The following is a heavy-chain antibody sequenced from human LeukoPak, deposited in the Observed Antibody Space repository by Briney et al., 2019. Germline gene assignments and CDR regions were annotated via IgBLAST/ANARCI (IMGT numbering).Heavy chain of an antibody. J-gene: IGHJ4*02. D-gene: IGHD4-17*01. CDR3: TTVAYDYGDDGLDY. CDR1: GFTFSNAR. V-gene: IGHV3-15*04. CDR2: IDRRTYGGTT. Sequence: GGSLRLSCAASGFTFSNARMSWVRQAPGKGLEWVGRIDRRTYGGTTDHAAPVKGRFTISRDDSKNTLYLQMNSLKTEDTAVYYCTTVAYDYGDDGLDYWGQGTLVTVSS.